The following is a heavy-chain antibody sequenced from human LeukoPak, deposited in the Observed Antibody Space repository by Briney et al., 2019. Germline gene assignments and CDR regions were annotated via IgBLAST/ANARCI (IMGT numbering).Heavy chain of an antibody. CDR3: ARSYGGNPMFFFDS. V-gene: IGHV4-4*07. J-gene: IGHJ4*02. CDR2: IYASGST. D-gene: IGHD4-23*01. Sequence: SETLSLTCTVSGGSISSYYWSWIRQPAGEGLEWIGRIYASGSTNYNPSLKSRVTISLDQSMNQFSLKLSSVTAADTAVYYCARSYGGNPMFFFDSWGPGTLVTVSS. CDR1: GGSISSYY.